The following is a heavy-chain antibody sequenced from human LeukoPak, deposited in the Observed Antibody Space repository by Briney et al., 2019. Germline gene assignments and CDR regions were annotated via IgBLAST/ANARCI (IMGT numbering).Heavy chain of an antibody. V-gene: IGHV1-3*01. J-gene: IGHJ3*02. D-gene: IGHD2-8*01. Sequence: ASVKVSCKASRYTFTNYAMHWVRQAPGQRLEWMGWINAGNGNTKYSQKFQGRVTITRDTSASTAYMELSSLRSEDTAVYYCARDRYWLEYCINGVCRDTFDIWGQGTMVTVSS. CDR2: INAGNGNT. CDR3: ARDRYWLEYCINGVCRDTFDI. CDR1: RYTFTNYA.